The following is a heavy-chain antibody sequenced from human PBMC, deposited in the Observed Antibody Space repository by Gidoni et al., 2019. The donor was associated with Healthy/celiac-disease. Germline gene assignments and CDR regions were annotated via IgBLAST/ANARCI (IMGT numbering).Heavy chain of an antibody. CDR3: GGLTVGWLKRLFDY. J-gene: IGHJ4*02. V-gene: IGHV4-39*07. CDR1: GCSFSSSSYY. D-gene: IGHD3-9*01. CDR2: IYYSGST. Sequence: QLQLQESGPGLVKPSEPLSLPCTVSGCSFSSSSYYWGWIRQPPGKGLEWIGSIYYSGSTYYNPSLKSRVTISVDTSKNQFSLKLSSVTAADTAVYYCGGLTVGWLKRLFDYWGQGTLVTVSS.